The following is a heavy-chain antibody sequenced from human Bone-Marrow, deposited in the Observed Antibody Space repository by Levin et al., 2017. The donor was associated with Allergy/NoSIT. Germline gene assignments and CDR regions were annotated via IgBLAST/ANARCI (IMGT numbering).Heavy chain of an antibody. D-gene: IGHD6-13*01. CDR1: GITVSRNY. V-gene: IGHV3-66*02. J-gene: IGHJ3*02. Sequence: GGSLRLSCAASGITVSRNYMNWIRQAPGKGLEWVAVIYRDDTTWYADSVKGRFTISRDKSKNTLYLQMHSLTPEDTAVYYCAREQQLVLDAFDIWGQGTMVIVSS. CDR2: IYRDDTT. CDR3: AREQQLVLDAFDI.